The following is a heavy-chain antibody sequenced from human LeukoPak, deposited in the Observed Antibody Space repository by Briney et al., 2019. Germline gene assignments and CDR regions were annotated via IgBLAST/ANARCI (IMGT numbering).Heavy chain of an antibody. V-gene: IGHV3-7*03. CDR1: GFTFSTYW. D-gene: IGHD4-17*01. Sequence: GGSLRLSCAASGFTFSTYWMGWVRQAPGKGLEWVAKINQDGSVKYYVDSVKGRFTISRDNAEKSLYLQMNSLRAEDTALYYCARGGDYGDYRPFDYWGQGTLVTVSS. J-gene: IGHJ4*02. CDR2: INQDGSVK. CDR3: ARGGDYGDYRPFDY.